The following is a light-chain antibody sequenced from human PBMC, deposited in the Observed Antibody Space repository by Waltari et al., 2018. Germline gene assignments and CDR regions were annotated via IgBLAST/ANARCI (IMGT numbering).Light chain of an antibody. V-gene: IGKV3D-20*02. CDR3: QHRDHWPPDAT. J-gene: IGKJ3*01. CDR1: QSVFSAY. Sequence: EIVLTQSPGTLSLSPGDRATPSCRASQSVFSAYLAWYQQKPGQAPRLLIYGASRRATGIPARFSGSGSGTDFTLTISSLEPEDFAVYYCQHRDHWPPDATFGPGTKVDI. CDR2: GAS.